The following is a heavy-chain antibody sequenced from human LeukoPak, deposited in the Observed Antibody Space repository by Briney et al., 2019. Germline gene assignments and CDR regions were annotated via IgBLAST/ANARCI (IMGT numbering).Heavy chain of an antibody. CDR1: GFSASDNY. CDR3: AKTLKFDPNAFDI. CDR2: LYTGGST. Sequence: PGGSLRLSCAASGFSASDNYMGWVRQTPGKGLEWVSVLYTGGSTYYADSVKGRFTISRDNSKNTLFLQMNSLRAEDTAVYYCAKTLKFDPNAFDIWGQGTVVTVSS. J-gene: IGHJ3*02. V-gene: IGHV3-53*05. D-gene: IGHD3-9*01.